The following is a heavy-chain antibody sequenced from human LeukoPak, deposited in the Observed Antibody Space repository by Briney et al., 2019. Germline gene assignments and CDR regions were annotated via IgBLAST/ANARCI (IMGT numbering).Heavy chain of an antibody. V-gene: IGHV3-74*01. CDR3: ARLQGITPQPMTEGFDI. D-gene: IGHD3-16*01. CDR2: ISPDGSST. J-gene: IGHJ3*02. Sequence: GGSLRLSCAASGFSLSTSWVLWVRQTPGKGLVWLSRISPDGSSTSYADSVKGRFTVSRDIARNTVTLQMNSLRAEDSAVYYCARLQGITPQPMTEGFDIWGQGTMVTVSS. CDR1: GFSLSTSW.